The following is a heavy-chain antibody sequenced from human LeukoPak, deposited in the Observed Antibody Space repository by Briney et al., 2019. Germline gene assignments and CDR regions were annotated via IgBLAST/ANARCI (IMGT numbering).Heavy chain of an antibody. CDR2: IIPIFGTA. D-gene: IGHD3-9*01. V-gene: IGHV1-69*13. J-gene: IGHJ4*02. CDR3: ARVLRYYDILTGYYTEAHFDY. CDR1: GGTFISYA. Sequence: SVKVSCKASGGTFISYAISWVRQAPGQGLEWRGGIIPIFGTANYAKKFQGRVTITADESTSTAYMELSSLRSEDTAVYYCARVLRYYDILTGYYTEAHFDYWGQGTLVTVSS.